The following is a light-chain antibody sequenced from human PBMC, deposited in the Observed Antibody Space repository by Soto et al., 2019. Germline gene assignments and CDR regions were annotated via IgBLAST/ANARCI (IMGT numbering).Light chain of an antibody. Sequence: QSVLTQPPSVSAAPGQKVTISCSGSTSNIWANYVSWYQHLPGTAPKLLIYENEKRPSGIPDRFSGSKSGTSATLGITGLQTGDEADYYCVTWYSTLSVLLFGGGTQLTVL. CDR1: TSNIWANY. CDR2: ENE. J-gene: IGLJ2*01. CDR3: VTWYSTLSVLL. V-gene: IGLV1-51*01.